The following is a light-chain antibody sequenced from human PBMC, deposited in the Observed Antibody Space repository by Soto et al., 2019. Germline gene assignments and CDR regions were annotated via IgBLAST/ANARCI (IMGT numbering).Light chain of an antibody. Sequence: DLVLTQSPDSLAVSLGERATIHCKSSQSVLYSAKNKNFLTWYQQKPGQPPKLLIYWASTRESGVPDRFTGSGSGTDFTLSISSLQAEDVAVYYCQQHYITPITFGQGTDWRL. CDR3: QQHYITPIT. V-gene: IGKV4-1*01. CDR1: QSVLYSAKNKNF. J-gene: IGKJ5*01. CDR2: WAS.